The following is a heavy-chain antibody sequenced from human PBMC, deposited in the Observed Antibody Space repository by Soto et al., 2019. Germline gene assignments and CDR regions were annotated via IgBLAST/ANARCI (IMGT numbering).Heavy chain of an antibody. Sequence: QVQLVQSGPEVKKPGASVKVSCKASGYTFTSYGSNWGRQAPGQGLEWMGWISAHNGNAIYAQNFQGRVTLTTDTSTSTAYVELRSLRSDDTAVYYCARQMATIIGGIDSWGQGPLITVSS. V-gene: IGHV1-18*01. CDR1: GYTFTSYG. CDR3: ARQMATIIGGIDS. J-gene: IGHJ4*02. D-gene: IGHD5-12*01. CDR2: ISAHNGNA.